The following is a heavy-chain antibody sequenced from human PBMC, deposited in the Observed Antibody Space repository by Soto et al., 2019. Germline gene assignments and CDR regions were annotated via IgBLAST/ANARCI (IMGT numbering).Heavy chain of an antibody. CDR3: AREGVGELSHYYGMDV. Sequence: ASVKVSCKASGYTFTSYGISWVRQAPGQGLEWMGWISAYNGNTNYAQKLQGRVTMTTDTSTSTAYMELRSLRSDDTAVYYCAREGVGELSHYYGMDVWGKGTTVTVSS. V-gene: IGHV1-18*01. J-gene: IGHJ6*04. CDR2: ISAYNGNT. D-gene: IGHD3-10*01. CDR1: GYTFTSYG.